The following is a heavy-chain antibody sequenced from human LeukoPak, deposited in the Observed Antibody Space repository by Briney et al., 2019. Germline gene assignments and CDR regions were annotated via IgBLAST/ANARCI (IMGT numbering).Heavy chain of an antibody. D-gene: IGHD2-2*02. CDR3: ARASGCSSTSCYNFDY. V-gene: IGHV3-48*04. J-gene: IGHJ4*02. CDR1: GFTFSSNG. CDR2: ISATGGTI. Sequence: GGSLRLSCAASGFTFSSNGMNWVRQAPGKGLEWVSYISATGGTIYYADSVKGRFTISRDNAKNSLYLQMNSLRAEDTAVYYCARASGCSSTSCYNFDYWGQGTLVTVSS.